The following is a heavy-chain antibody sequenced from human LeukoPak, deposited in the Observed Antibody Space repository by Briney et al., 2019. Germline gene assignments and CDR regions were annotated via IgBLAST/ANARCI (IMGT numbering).Heavy chain of an antibody. CDR2: INQSGST. V-gene: IGHV4-34*01. Sequence: TSETLSLTCAVYGGSFSGYYWSRIRQPPGKGLEWIGEINQSGSTNYNPSLKSRVTISVDTSKNQFSLKLSSMTAADTAVYYCSRRGQLPFDYWGQGTLVTVSS. D-gene: IGHD2-2*01. CDR1: GGSFSGYY. CDR3: SRRGQLPFDY. J-gene: IGHJ4*02.